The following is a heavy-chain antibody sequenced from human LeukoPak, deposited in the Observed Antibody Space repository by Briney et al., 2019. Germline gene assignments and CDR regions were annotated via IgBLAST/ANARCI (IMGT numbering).Heavy chain of an antibody. CDR2: IYYSGST. D-gene: IGHD6-19*01. J-gene: IGHJ5*02. Sequence: SETLSLTCTVSGGSISSYYWSWIRQPPGKGLEWIRYIYYSGSTNYNPSLKSRVTISVDTSKNQFSLKLSSVTAADTAVYYCARDNIAVAKRVNWFDPWGQGTLVTVSS. V-gene: IGHV4-59*01. CDR3: ARDNIAVAKRVNWFDP. CDR1: GGSISSYY.